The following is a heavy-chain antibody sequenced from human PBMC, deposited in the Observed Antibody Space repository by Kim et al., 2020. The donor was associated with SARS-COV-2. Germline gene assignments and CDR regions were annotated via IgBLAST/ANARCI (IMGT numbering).Heavy chain of an antibody. CDR1: GGSISSGDYY. D-gene: IGHD5-18*01. V-gene: IGHV4-30-4*01. CDR2: IYYSGST. J-gene: IGHJ6*02. Sequence: SETLSLTCTVSGGSISSGDYYWSWIRQPPGKGLEWIGYIYYSGSTYYNPSLKSRVTISVDTSKNQFSLKLSSVTAADTAVYYCAREHTAMVLYYYYGMDVWGQGTTVTVSS. CDR3: AREHTAMVLYYYYGMDV.